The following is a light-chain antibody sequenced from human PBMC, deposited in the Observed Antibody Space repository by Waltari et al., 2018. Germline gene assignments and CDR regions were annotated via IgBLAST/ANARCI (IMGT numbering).Light chain of an antibody. CDR2: EVS. J-gene: IGLJ1*01. CDR1: SSDLGSYNY. V-gene: IGLV2-14*01. Sequence: QSALTQPASVSGSPGQSIAISCTGTSSDLGSYNYVSWYQQHPGKDPKLMIYEVSNRPPGVSDHFSGSKSGNTASLTISGLQAEDEADYYCSSCTTSNTVVFGTGTKVTVL. CDR3: SSCTTSNTVV.